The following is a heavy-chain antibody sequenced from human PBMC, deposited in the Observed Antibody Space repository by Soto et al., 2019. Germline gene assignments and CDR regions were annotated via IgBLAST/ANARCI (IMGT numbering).Heavy chain of an antibody. J-gene: IGHJ3*02. D-gene: IGHD1-1*01. CDR3: ARDRGVGYSDAFDI. CDR2: INANSGGT. V-gene: IGHV1-2*02. CDR1: GYTFIGYY. Sequence: QVQLVQSGAEVKKPGASVQVSCKASGYTFIGYYIHWVRQAPGQGLEWMGWINANSGGTNYAQKFRGRVTMTSDASITTAYMELSSLRSDDTAVYYCARDRGVGYSDAFDIWGQGTMVTVSS.